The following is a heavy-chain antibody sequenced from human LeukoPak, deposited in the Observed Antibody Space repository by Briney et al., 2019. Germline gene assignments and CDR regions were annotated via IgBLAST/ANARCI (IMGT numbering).Heavy chain of an antibody. CDR3: ARGAMATTPFFDY. CDR2: VYYTGST. CDR1: GGSISNYY. D-gene: IGHD5-24*01. J-gene: IGHJ4*02. Sequence: PSETLSLTCPVSGGSISNYYYWTWIRQPPGKGLEWIGYVYYTGSTNFNPSLKSRVTMSLDTSRNQFSLKLTSLTAADTALYYCARGAMATTPFFDYWGQGTLVTVSS. V-gene: IGHV4-59*01.